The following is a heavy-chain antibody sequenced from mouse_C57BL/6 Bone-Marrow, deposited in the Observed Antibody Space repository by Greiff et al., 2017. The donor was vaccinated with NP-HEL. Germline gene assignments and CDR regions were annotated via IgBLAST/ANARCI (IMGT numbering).Heavy chain of an antibody. D-gene: IGHD1-1*01. CDR1: GFNIKDYY. CDR2: IDPEDGET. CDR3: ARWGTTVVGETDYFDY. Sequence: EVKLVESGAELVKPGASVKLSCTASGFNIKDYYMHWVKQRTEQGLEWIGRIDPEDGETKYAPKFQGKATITADTSSNTAYLQLSSLTSEDTAVYYCARWGTTVVGETDYFDYWGQGTTLTVSS. V-gene: IGHV14-2*01. J-gene: IGHJ2*01.